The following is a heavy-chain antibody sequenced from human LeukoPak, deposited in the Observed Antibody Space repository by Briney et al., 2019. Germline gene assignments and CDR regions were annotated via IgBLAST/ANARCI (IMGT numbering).Heavy chain of an antibody. D-gene: IGHD1-26*01. J-gene: IGHJ4*02. Sequence: GGSLRLSCAASGFPLSSYSMNWVRQAPGKGLEWVSFISSSSSYKYYADSVKGRFTISRDNAKNSQYLQMNSLRAEDTAVYFCATVTGSYYAHAFDYWGQGTLVTVSS. V-gene: IGHV3-21*01. CDR1: GFPLSSYS. CDR2: ISSSSSYK. CDR3: ATVTGSYYAHAFDY.